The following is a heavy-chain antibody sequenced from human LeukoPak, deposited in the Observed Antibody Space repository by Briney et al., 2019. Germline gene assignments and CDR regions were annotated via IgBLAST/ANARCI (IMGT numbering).Heavy chain of an antibody. CDR3: ARARVAGYYYYGMDV. J-gene: IGHJ6*02. Sequence: GGSPRLSCAASGFTFSSYAMHWVRQAPGKGLEWVAVISYDGSNKYYADSVKGRFTISRDNSKNTLYLQMNSLRAEDTAVYYCARARVAGYYYYGMDVWGQGTTVTASS. CDR2: ISYDGSNK. D-gene: IGHD6-19*01. CDR1: GFTFSSYA. V-gene: IGHV3-30-3*01.